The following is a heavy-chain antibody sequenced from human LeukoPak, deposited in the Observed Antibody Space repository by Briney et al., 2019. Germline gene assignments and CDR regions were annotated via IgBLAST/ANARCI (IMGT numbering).Heavy chain of an antibody. CDR2: ISGSGGST. D-gene: IGHD5-24*01. CDR1: GFTFSSYA. J-gene: IGHJ4*02. V-gene: IGHV3-23*01. Sequence: GGSLRLSCAASGFTFSSYAMSWVRQAPGKGLEWVSAISGSGGSTYYADSVKGRFTTSRDNSKNTLYLQMNSLRAEDTAVYYCAKGVEMATIPIDYWGQGTLVTVSS. CDR3: AKGVEMATIPIDY.